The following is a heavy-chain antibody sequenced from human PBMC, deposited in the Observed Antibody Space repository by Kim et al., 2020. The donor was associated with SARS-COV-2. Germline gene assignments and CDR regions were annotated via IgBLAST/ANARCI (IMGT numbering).Heavy chain of an antibody. V-gene: IGHV3-23*01. CDR3: AKRVVVGPTGAPDY. Sequence: GGSLRLSCVASGFTFSSYGMTWVRQAPGKGLEWVSTISGSGGITYYADPVKGRFTISRDNSKNTLYLQMNSLRAEDTAVYYCAKRVVVGPTGAPDYWGQGTLVTVSS. D-gene: IGHD1-26*01. CDR1: GFTFSSYG. J-gene: IGHJ4*02. CDR2: ISGSGGIT.